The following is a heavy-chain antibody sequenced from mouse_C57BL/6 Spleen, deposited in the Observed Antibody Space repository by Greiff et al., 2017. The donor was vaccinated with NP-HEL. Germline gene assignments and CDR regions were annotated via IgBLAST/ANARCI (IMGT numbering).Heavy chain of an antibody. CDR1: GYTFTDYY. D-gene: IGHD1-1*01. CDR3: ASTTVVASDYFDY. Sequence: QVQLKQSGPELVKPGASVKISCKASGYTFTDYYINWVKQRPGQGLEWIGWIFPGSGSTYYNEKFKGKATLTVDKSSSTAYMLLSSLTSEDSAVYFCASTTVVASDYFDYWGQGTTLTVSS. J-gene: IGHJ2*01. V-gene: IGHV1-75*01. CDR2: IFPGSGST.